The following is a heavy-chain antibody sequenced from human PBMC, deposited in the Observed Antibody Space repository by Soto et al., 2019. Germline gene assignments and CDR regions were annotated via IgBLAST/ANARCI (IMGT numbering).Heavy chain of an antibody. CDR2: IIPIFGIA. D-gene: IGHD3-22*01. CDR1: GYTFVSYG. J-gene: IGHJ4*02. CDR3: ASNYYDSSGYYTY. V-gene: IGHV1-69*13. Sequence: SVKVSCKASGYTFVSYGISWVRQAPGQGLEWMGGIIPIFGIANYAQKFQGRVTITADESTSTAYMELSSLRSEDTAVYYCASNYYDSSGYYTYWGQGTLVTVSS.